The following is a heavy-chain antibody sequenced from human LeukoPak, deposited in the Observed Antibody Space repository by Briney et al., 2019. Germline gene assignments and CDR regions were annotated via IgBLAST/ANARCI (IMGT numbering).Heavy chain of an antibody. D-gene: IGHD2-15*01. CDR3: ARDSGRSSWSDS. CDR1: GGSISSYY. J-gene: IGHJ5*01. Sequence: SETLSLTCTVSGGSISSYYWSWIRQPAGKGLEWIGRIYSGGSTNYNPSLRSRVTMSVDTSKNQFSLKLTSVTAADTAVYYCARDSGRSSWSDSWGQGTLVTVSS. V-gene: IGHV4-4*07. CDR2: IYSGGST.